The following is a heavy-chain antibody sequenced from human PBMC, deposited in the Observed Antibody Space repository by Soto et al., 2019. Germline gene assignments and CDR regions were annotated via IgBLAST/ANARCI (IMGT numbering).Heavy chain of an antibody. CDR1: GFTFNDHG. J-gene: IGHJ3*02. CDR2: ISYDGSKK. CDR3: AEGTGVDI. D-gene: IGHD3-10*01. V-gene: IGHV3-30*18. Sequence: QVQLVESGGGVVQPGRSLRLSCAASGFTFNDHGMHWVRQAPGKGLEWVAVISYDGSKKYYADSVKGRFTISRDNSKNTLNLQMNSLRAEDTAVYYCAEGTGVDIWGQGTMVTVSS.